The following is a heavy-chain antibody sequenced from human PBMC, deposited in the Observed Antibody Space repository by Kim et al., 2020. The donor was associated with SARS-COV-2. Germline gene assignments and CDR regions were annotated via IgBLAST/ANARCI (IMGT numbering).Heavy chain of an antibody. Sequence: GGSLRLSCAASGFTFSSYWMSWVRQAPGKGLEWVANIKQDGSEKYYVDSVKGRFTISRDNAKNSLYLQMNSLRAEDTAVYYCARTPPYDYVWGSYRTGLYYFDYWGQGTLVTVSS. J-gene: IGHJ4*02. CDR1: GFTFSSYW. D-gene: IGHD3-16*02. V-gene: IGHV3-7*01. CDR2: IKQDGSEK. CDR3: ARTPPYDYVWGSYRTGLYYFDY.